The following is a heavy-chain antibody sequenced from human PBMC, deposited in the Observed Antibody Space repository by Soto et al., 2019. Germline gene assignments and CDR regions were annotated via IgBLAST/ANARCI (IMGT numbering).Heavy chain of an antibody. V-gene: IGHV3-33*01. CDR1: GFTFNRYG. Sequence: PGGSLRLSCAASGFTFNRYGMNWVRQAPAKGLEWVAIIWYDGSDKYYADSVKGRFTISRDNSMNTLYLQMNSLSAEDTAIYYCARAASHPGGPVDYYYYGMDVWGQGTTVTVSS. CDR3: ARAASHPGGPVDYYYYGMDV. J-gene: IGHJ6*02. CDR2: IWYDGSDK. D-gene: IGHD2-15*01.